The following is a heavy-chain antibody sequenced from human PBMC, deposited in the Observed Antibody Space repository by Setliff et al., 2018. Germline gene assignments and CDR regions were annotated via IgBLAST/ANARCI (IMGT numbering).Heavy chain of an antibody. CDR1: GFSFTSFG. CDR3: ARDRVLGSTWYELIASDF. D-gene: IGHD6-13*01. CDR2: NSV. Sequence: VASVKVSCKTSGFSFTSFGFSWVRQAPGQGLEWMGWNSVYAREFQGRVTMTIDTPTSTAYMELRSLRSDDTAVYFCARDRVLGSTWYELIASDFWGQGSLVT. J-gene: IGHJ4*02. V-gene: IGHV1-18*01.